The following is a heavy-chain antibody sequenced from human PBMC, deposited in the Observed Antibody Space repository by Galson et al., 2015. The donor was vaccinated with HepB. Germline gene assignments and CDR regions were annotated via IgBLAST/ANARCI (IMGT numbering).Heavy chain of an antibody. D-gene: IGHD2-15*01. CDR2: IFARGGST. CDR3: ARETPDTYYFDY. Sequence: SVKVSCKASGYTLTNYHFHWVRQAPGQGPEWMGKIFARGGSTRYAERFQGRVTLTRDSSTSTIYMEVSSLRSDDTAVYYCARETPDTYYFDYWGQGTLATVSS. J-gene: IGHJ4*02. CDR1: GYTLTNYH. V-gene: IGHV1-46*01.